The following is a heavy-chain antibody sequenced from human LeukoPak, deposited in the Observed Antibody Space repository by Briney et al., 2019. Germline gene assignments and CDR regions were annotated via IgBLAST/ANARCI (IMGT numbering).Heavy chain of an antibody. CDR3: VRDGYWDGYKVVDAFDI. Sequence: PGGSLRLSCAASGFTFSSYAMHWVRQAPGKGLEYVSAISSNGGSTYYANSVKGRFTISRDNVKNSLFLQMNSLRTEDTAFYHCVRDGYWDGYKVVDAFDIWGQGTMVTVSS. J-gene: IGHJ3*02. D-gene: IGHD5-24*01. CDR2: ISSNGGST. CDR1: GFTFSSYA. V-gene: IGHV3-64*01.